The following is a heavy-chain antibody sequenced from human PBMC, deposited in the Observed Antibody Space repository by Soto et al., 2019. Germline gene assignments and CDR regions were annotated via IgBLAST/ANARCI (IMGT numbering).Heavy chain of an antibody. CDR1: GGTFSNYA. CDR3: ASPTGKLDY. J-gene: IGHJ4*02. CDR2: IVPIFGTA. V-gene: IGHV1-69*01. Sequence: QVQLVQSGAEVKKPGSSVKVSCRTSGGTFSNYAISWVRQAPGQGLEWMGGIVPIFGTATYAQKFQGRVTITADESTSTAYMELSSVRFVDTAFYYCASPTGKLDYWGQGTLVTVSS. D-gene: IGHD2-8*02.